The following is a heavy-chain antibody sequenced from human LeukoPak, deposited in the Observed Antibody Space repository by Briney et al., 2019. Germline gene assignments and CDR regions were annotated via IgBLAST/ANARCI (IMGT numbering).Heavy chain of an antibody. CDR1: GYSISSGYY. D-gene: IGHD5-18*01. J-gene: IGHJ4*02. CDR2: MYHSGST. V-gene: IGHV4-38-2*02. Sequence: SETLSLTCTVSGYSISSGYYWGWIRQPPGKGLEWIGSMYHSGSTYDNPSLQSRVTISVDTSKNQFSLKLSSVTAADTAVYYCARVQGWAAMGPFDYWGQGTVVTVSS. CDR3: ARVQGWAAMGPFDY.